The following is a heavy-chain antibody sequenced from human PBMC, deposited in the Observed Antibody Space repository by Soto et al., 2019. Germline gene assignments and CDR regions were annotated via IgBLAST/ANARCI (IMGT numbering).Heavy chain of an antibody. J-gene: IGHJ3*02. D-gene: IGHD3-22*01. Sequence: SETLSLTCTVSGGSISSYYWSWIRQPAGKGLEWIGRIYTSGSTNYNPSLKSRVTMSVDTSKNQFSLKLSSVTAADTAVYDCARDRGYYDSSGPPADAFDIGGQGTMVT. V-gene: IGHV4-4*07. CDR2: IYTSGST. CDR3: ARDRGYYDSSGPPADAFDI. CDR1: GGSISSYY.